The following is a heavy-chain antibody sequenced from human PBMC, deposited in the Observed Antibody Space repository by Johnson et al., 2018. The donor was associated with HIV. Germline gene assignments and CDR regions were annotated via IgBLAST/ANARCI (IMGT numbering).Heavy chain of an antibody. J-gene: IGHJ3*02. V-gene: IGHV3-66*01. Sequence: VPPVASGGGVVQPGSSLRLSCAASGFTFSRYAMHWVRQAPGKGLEWVAVIYSGGSTYYADSVKGRFTISRDNSKNTLYLQMNSLRAEDTAVYYCARSGYGSGSTHDAFDIWGQGTMVTVSS. CDR1: GFTFSRYA. D-gene: IGHD3-10*01. CDR2: IYSGGST. CDR3: ARSGYGSGSTHDAFDI.